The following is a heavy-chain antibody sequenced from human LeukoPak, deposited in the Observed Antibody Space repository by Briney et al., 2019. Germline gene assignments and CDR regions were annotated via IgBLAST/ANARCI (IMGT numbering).Heavy chain of an antibody. CDR2: ISYDGSNK. CDR3: AKNRPLDY. Sequence: PGGSLRLSCAASGFTFSSYGMHRVRQAPGKGLEWVAVISYDGSNKYYADSVKGRFTISRDNSKNTLYLQMNSLRAEDTAVYYCAKNRPLDYWGQGTLVTVSS. V-gene: IGHV3-30*18. CDR1: GFTFSSYG. J-gene: IGHJ4*02. D-gene: IGHD1-14*01.